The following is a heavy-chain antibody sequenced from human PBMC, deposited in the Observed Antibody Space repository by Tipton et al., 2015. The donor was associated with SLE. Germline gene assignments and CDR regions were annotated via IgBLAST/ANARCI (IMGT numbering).Heavy chain of an antibody. J-gene: IGHJ4*02. CDR3: ASLAGTYSSYFRDY. Sequence: TLSLTCTVSGGSISSGSYYWSWIRQPAGKGLEWIGRIYTSGSTNYNPSLKSRVTISLDKSQNQFSLKLTSVTAADTAVYYCASLAGTYSSYFRDYWGRGALVSVSS. CDR1: GGSISSGSYY. CDR2: IYTSGST. D-gene: IGHD1-26*01. V-gene: IGHV4-61*02.